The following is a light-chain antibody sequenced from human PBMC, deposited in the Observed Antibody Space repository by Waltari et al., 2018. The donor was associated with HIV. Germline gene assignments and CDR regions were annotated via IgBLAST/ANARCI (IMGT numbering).Light chain of an antibody. CDR3: QSTDSTASSYV. CDR2: KDH. V-gene: IGLV3-25*03. J-gene: IGLJ1*01. Sequence: SYELTQPPSVSVSTGQTAKIPCSGDALSHQYVYWYQQRPGQAPVLVIYKDHKRPSGIPERFSGSRSGTTVTLIINGVQAEDEADYFCQSTDSTASSYVFGSGTEVFVL. CDR1: ALSHQY.